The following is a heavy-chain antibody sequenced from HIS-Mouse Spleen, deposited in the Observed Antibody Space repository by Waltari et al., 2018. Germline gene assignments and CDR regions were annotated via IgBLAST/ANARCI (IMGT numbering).Heavy chain of an antibody. CDR2: ISSSSSYI. V-gene: IGHV3-21*01. D-gene: IGHD1-26*01. CDR3: AREGGATKGLGYYYGMDV. CDR1: GFTFSSYS. J-gene: IGHJ6*02. Sequence: EVQLVESGGGLVKPGGSLRLSCAASGFTFSSYSMNWVRQAPGKGLEWVSSISSSSSYITYAGSVKGRFTISRDNAKNSLYLQMNSLRAEDTAVYYCAREGGATKGLGYYYGMDVWGQGTTVTVSS.